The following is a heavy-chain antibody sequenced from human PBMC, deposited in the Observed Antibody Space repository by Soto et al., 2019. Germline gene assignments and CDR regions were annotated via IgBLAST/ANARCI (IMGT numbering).Heavy chain of an antibody. CDR3: ARRPIDSSGSRFDY. Sequence: SETLSLTCTVSGGSISSGDYYWSWIRQPPGKGLEWIGYIYYSGSTYYNPSLKSRVTISVDTSKNQFSLKLSSVTAADTAVYYCARRPIDSSGSRFDYWGQGTLVTVS. D-gene: IGHD3-22*01. J-gene: IGHJ4*02. CDR2: IYYSGST. V-gene: IGHV4-30-4*01. CDR1: GGSISSGDYY.